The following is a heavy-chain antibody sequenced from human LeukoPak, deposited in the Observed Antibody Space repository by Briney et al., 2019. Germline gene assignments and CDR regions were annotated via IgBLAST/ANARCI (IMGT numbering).Heavy chain of an antibody. CDR1: GDSVSSNSAA. CDR2: TYYRSKWYS. V-gene: IGHV6-1*01. Sequence: KVSQTLSLTCAISGDSVSSNSAAWNWIRQSPSRGLEWLGRTYYRSKWYSDYAVSVKTRITINPDTSKNQFSLKLSSVTAADTAVYYCARVEAVAGTNWFDPWGQGTLVTVSS. CDR3: ARVEAVAGTNWFDP. J-gene: IGHJ5*02. D-gene: IGHD6-19*01.